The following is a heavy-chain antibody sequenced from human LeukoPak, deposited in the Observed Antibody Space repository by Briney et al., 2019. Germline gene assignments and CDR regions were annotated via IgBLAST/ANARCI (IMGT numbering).Heavy chain of an antibody. J-gene: IGHJ5*02. CDR1: GFTFSSYA. D-gene: IGHD3-9*01. CDR3: AKDKRYLFDP. CDR2: ISGSGGRT. V-gene: IGHV3-23*01. Sequence: GGSLRLSCAASGFTFSSYAMSWVRQAPGKGLEWVSAISGSGGRTYYADPVKGRFTISRDNTKNTLYLQMNSLRAEDTAVYYCAKDKRYLFDPWGQGTLVTVSS.